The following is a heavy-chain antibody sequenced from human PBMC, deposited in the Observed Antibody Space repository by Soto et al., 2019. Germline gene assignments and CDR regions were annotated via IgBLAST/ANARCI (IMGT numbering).Heavy chain of an antibody. V-gene: IGHV3-7*03. Sequence: VQLVESGGGSVQPGGSLRLSCAASGFTFSSGYTFSSFWMSWVRQPPGKGLEWVDNINKDGREKYHMDSVKGRFTISRDNAKNSRYLQMDRVRAADTGIYYCVIDRRVDSWFSYWGQGTLVTASS. CDR3: VIDRRVDSWFSY. D-gene: IGHD2-2*01. CDR1: GFTFSSGYTFSSFW. J-gene: IGHJ4*02. CDR2: INKDGREK.